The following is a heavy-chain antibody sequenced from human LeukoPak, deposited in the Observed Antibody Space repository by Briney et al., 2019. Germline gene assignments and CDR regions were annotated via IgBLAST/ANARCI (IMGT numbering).Heavy chain of an antibody. D-gene: IGHD3-10*01. CDR1: GGSISTYS. V-gene: IGHV4-4*07. CDR2: VHSSGTT. J-gene: IGHJ6*02. CDR3: ARGSGGGSGSYYKDHYYGVDV. Sequence: KSSETLSLTCTVSGGSISTYSWSWIRQPAGNALEWIGRVHSSGTTNYNPSLKSRVTMSVDTSKNQFSLKLNTVTAADTAVYYCARGSGGGSGSYYKDHYYGVDVWGPGTTVT.